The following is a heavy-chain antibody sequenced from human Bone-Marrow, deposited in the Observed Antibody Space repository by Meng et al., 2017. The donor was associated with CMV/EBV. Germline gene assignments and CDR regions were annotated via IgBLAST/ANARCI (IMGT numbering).Heavy chain of an antibody. V-gene: IGHV3-30*02. CDR1: GFTFSSYG. D-gene: IGHD1-14*01. CDR3: ARVPYTQCGTDAFDI. J-gene: IGHJ3*02. CDR2: IRYDGSNK. Sequence: GESLKISCAASGFTFSSYGMHWVRQAPGKGLEWVAFIRYDGSNKYYADSVKGRFTISRDNAKNSLYLQMNSLRAEDTAVYYCARVPYTQCGTDAFDIWGQGTMVTVSS.